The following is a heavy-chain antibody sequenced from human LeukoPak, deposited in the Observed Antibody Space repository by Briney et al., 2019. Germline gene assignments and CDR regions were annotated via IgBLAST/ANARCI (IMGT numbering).Heavy chain of an antibody. CDR2: ISYDGSNK. J-gene: IGHJ3*02. CDR1: GFTFSSYG. Sequence: GRSLRLSCAASGFTFSSYGMHWVRQAPGKGLEWVAVISYDGSNKYYADSVKGRFTISRDNSKNTLYLQMNSLRAEDTAVYYCAKDPLWLGEGDAFDIWGQGTMVTVSS. CDR3: AKDPLWLGEGDAFDI. D-gene: IGHD3-10*01. V-gene: IGHV3-30*18.